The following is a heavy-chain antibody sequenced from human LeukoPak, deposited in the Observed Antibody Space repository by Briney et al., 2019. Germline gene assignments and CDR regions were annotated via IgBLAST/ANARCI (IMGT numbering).Heavy chain of an antibody. J-gene: IGHJ4*02. CDR2: IFYTGST. CDR3: TRTYSSSSIDY. V-gene: IGHV4-59*01. CDR1: GGSISTYY. D-gene: IGHD6-6*01. Sequence: PSETLSLTCTVSGGSISTYYWSWIRQPPGKGLEWLGYIFYTGSTNYNPSLKSRVTMSIDASKNQFSLKLSSVTAADTAVYYCTRTYSSSSIDYWGQGALVTVSS.